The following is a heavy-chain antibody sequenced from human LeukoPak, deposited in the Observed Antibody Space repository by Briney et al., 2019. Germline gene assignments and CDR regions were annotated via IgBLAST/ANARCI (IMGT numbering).Heavy chain of an antibody. J-gene: IGHJ2*01. CDR1: GYSFTSYW. CDR2: IYPGDSDT. CDR3: ARFDEDSSSSGYFDL. D-gene: IGHD6-6*01. Sequence: GESLQISCQGSGYSFTSYWIGWVRQMPGKGLEWMGIIYPGDSDTRYSPSFQGQVTISADKSISTAYLQWSSLKASDTAVYYCARFDEDSSSSGYFDLWGRGTLVTVSS. V-gene: IGHV5-51*01.